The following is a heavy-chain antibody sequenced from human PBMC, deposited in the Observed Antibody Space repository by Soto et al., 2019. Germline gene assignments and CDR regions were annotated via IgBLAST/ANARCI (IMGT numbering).Heavy chain of an antibody. CDR2: IIPIFGTA. Sequence: QVQLVQSGAEVKKPGSSVKVSCKASGGTFSSYAISWVRQAPGQGLEWMGGIIPIFGTANYAQKFQGRVTITADESTSTAYMELSSLRSEDTAVYYCARDHLRADVSSGYSVGDYWGQGTLVTVSS. D-gene: IGHD3-22*01. J-gene: IGHJ4*02. CDR1: GGTFSSYA. V-gene: IGHV1-69*01. CDR3: ARDHLRADVSSGYSVGDY.